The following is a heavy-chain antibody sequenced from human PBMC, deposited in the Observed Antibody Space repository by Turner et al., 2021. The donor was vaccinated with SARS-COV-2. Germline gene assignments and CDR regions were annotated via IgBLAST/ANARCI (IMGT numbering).Heavy chain of an antibody. CDR3: VRSDVNAGYGLLDY. CDR2: ISDDGSSP. CDR1: GFTFSKFF. J-gene: IGHJ4*02. V-gene: IGHV3-74*01. D-gene: IGHD6-13*01. Sequence: EVQLVESGGGLVQPEGSLILSCAASGFTFSKFFMHWVRQAPGKGLGWVSRISDDGSSPAYADSVKGRFTISRDNAKNTLYLQMNSLTAEDSAVYYCVRSDVNAGYGLLDYWGQGTLVTVSS.